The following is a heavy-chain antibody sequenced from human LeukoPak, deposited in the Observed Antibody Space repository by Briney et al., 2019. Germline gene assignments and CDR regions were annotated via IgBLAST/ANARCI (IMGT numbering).Heavy chain of an antibody. V-gene: IGHV1-69*05. Sequence: GASVKVSCKASGGTFSSYAISWVRQAPGQGLEWMGGIIPIFGTANYAQKFQGRVTMTTDTSTSTAYMELRSLRSDDTAVYYCARDGDRTTVGMDYWGQGTLVTVSS. D-gene: IGHD4-11*01. J-gene: IGHJ4*02. CDR1: GGTFSSYA. CDR2: IIPIFGTA. CDR3: ARDGDRTTVGMDY.